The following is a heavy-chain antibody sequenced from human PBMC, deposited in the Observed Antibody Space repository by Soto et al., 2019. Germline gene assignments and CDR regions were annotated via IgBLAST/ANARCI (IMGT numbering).Heavy chain of an antibody. CDR1: GGTFSTFG. CDR2: IIPFFGTA. V-gene: IGHV1-69*01. J-gene: IGHJ4*02. Sequence: QVQLVQSGADVKKTGSSVKVSCKTSGGTFSTFGISWVRQAPGQGLEWMGGIIPFFGTAEYSQKFEDRITITADESTNTVYMDLSSLTSEDTAIYYCARTAPMDAGDNYYYDFWGQGALVTVSS. D-gene: IGHD3-16*01. CDR3: ARTAPMDAGDNYYYDF.